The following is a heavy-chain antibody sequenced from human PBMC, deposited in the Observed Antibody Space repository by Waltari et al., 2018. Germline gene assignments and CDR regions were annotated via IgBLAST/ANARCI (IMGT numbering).Heavy chain of an antibody. CDR3: ASGIQLSSW. D-gene: IGHD5-18*01. J-gene: IGHJ4*02. CDR1: GFNFSTYW. V-gene: IGHV3-74*01. Sequence: EVLLVESGGGLVQPGGSLRLSCAASGFNFSTYWMHWVRQAPGKGLLWFSRIRGDGTGTDYADSVKGRFTISRDNAKNTLFLQMDSLRAEDTAVYYCASGIQLSSWGGQGTLVSVSS. CDR2: IRGDGTGT.